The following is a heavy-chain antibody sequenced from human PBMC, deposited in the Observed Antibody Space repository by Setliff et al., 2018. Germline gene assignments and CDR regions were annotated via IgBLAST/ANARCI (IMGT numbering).Heavy chain of an antibody. CDR2: INTNTGNP. Sequence: ASVKVSCKASGYTFSTYAMNWLRQAPGQGLEWMGWINTNTGNPTYAQGFTGRFVFSLDTSVSTAYLQISSLKAEDTAVYYCASRGTSNGYYYYMDVWGKGTTVTVSS. J-gene: IGHJ6*03. V-gene: IGHV7-4-1*02. CDR1: GYTFSTYA. D-gene: IGHD3-16*01. CDR3: ASRGTSNGYYYYMDV.